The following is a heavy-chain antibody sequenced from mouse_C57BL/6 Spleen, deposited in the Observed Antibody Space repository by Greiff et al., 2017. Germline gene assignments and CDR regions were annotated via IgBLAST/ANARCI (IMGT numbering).Heavy chain of an antibody. Sequence: EVQGVESGGGLVQPGGSMKLSCVASGFTFSNYWMNWVRQSPEKGLEWVAQIRLKSDNYATHYAESVKGRFTISRDDSKSSVYLQMNNLRAEDTGIYYCTDYYDYDGFAYWGQGTLVTVSA. D-gene: IGHD2-4*01. CDR2: IRLKSDNYAT. V-gene: IGHV6-3*01. J-gene: IGHJ3*01. CDR1: GFTFSNYW. CDR3: TDYYDYDGFAY.